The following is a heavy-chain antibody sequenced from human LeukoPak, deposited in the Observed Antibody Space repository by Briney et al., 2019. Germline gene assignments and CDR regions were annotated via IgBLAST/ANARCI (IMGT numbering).Heavy chain of an antibody. J-gene: IGHJ6*02. CDR1: GYTFTSYA. Sequence: ASVKVSCKASGYTFTSYAMHWVRQAPGQRLEWMGWINAGNGNTKYSQKFQGRVTITRDTSASTAYMELSSLRSEDTAVYYCASARLREIQLWLAYYGMDVWGQGTLVTVSS. CDR3: ASARLREIQLWLAYYGMDV. D-gene: IGHD5-18*01. CDR2: INAGNGNT. V-gene: IGHV1-3*01.